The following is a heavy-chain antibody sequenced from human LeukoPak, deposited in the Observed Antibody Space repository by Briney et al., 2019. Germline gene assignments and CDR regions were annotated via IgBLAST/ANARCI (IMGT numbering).Heavy chain of an antibody. J-gene: IGHJ4*02. V-gene: IGHV3-23*01. Sequence: PGGSLRPSCAASGFTFSSYAMSWVRQAPGKGLEWGSAISGSGGSTYYADSVKGRFTISRDNSKNTLYLQMNSLRAEDTAVYYCAKVSYYAVSDYFDYWGQGTLVTVSS. D-gene: IGHD3-10*01. CDR2: ISGSGGST. CDR1: GFTFSSYA. CDR3: AKVSYYAVSDYFDY.